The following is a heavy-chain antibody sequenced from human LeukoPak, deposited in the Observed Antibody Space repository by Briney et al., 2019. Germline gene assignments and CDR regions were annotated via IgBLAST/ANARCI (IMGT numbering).Heavy chain of an antibody. D-gene: IGHD3-16*01. CDR3: VRDNGGEHL. CDR1: GFTFSTYG. J-gene: IGHJ4*02. Sequence: GGSLRLSCAVSGFTFSTYGMHWVRQGPGRGLVWVSRIIGDGSGTNYADSVKGRFTISRDNAKNTLYLQMNSLRDDDTAVYYCVRDNGGEHLWGQGTLVTVSS. V-gene: IGHV3-74*01. CDR2: IIGDGSGT.